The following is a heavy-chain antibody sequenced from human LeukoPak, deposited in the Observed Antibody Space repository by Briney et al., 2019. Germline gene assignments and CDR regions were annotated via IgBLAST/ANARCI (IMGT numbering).Heavy chain of an antibody. Sequence: GGSLRLSCAASGFTFSSYAMTWVRQAPGKGLEWVSAISGSGGSAYYADSVKCRFTISRDNSKNTLYLQMNSLRAEDTAVYYCAKTVSGSYSYQGGDYWGQGTLVTVSS. CDR3: AKTVSGSYSYQGGDY. CDR2: ISGSGGSA. V-gene: IGHV3-23*01. CDR1: GFTFSSYA. J-gene: IGHJ4*02. D-gene: IGHD3-10*01.